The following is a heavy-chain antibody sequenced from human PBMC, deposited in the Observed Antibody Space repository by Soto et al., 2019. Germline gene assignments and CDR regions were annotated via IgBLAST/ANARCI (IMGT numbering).Heavy chain of an antibody. CDR2: IIPIFGTA. J-gene: IGHJ4*02. CDR1: GGTFSSYA. V-gene: IGHV1-69*12. D-gene: IGHD2-15*01. Sequence: QVQLVQSGAEVKKPGSSVKVSCKASGGTFSSYAISWVRQAPGQGLEWMGGIIPIFGTANYAQKFQGRVTITADESTSTAYMEVRSLRAEDTAVYYCARESRYCSGGSCYFIPGIDYWGQGTLVTVSS. CDR3: ARESRYCSGGSCYFIPGIDY.